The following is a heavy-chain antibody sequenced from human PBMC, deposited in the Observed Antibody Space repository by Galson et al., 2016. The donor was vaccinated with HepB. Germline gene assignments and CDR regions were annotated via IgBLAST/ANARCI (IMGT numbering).Heavy chain of an antibody. J-gene: IGHJ3*02. V-gene: IGHV3-64D*06. CDR3: VKEGYQELSDGAFDI. D-gene: IGHD2-2*01. CDR2: INSNGGRT. Sequence: SLRLSCAASGFTFSSYSMHWVRQAPGKGLESVSGINSNGGRTYYTDPGKGRFTLSRDHSKNTVYIQMSRLRIEDTAVYFCVKEGYQELSDGAFDIWGQGTMVTVSS. CDR1: GFTFSSYS.